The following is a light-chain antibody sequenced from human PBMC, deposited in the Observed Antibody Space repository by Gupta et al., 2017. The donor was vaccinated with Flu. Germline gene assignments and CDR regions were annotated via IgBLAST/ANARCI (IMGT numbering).Light chain of an antibody. CDR2: DTY. CDR1: QSISSY. J-gene: IGKJ2*01. V-gene: IGKV3-11*01. Sequence: EVVLTQSPATLSLSPGDRATLSCRASQSISSYLAWYQQRPGQAPSLLIYDTYTRATGVPDRSSGSGSGTDFTLTIGSLEPEDFAVYYCQQSHSWPRNFGQGTKVEMK. CDR3: QQSHSWPRN.